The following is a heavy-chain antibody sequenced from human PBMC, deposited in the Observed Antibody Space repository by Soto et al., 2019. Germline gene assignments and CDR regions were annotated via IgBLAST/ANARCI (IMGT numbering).Heavy chain of an antibody. Sequence: QVHLVESGGGVVQPGTSLRLSCVASGFTFSKYGMHWVRQAPGKGLEWVAILTDDGKEKYYADSVKGRFIISRDNSNNTLFLQINTLSAEDTAGYYCAKGRLALKYFYGLDVWGQGTRVSVSS. J-gene: IGHJ6*01. CDR2: LTDDGKEK. CDR3: AKGRLALKYFYGLDV. D-gene: IGHD3-9*01. V-gene: IGHV3-30*18. CDR1: GFTFSKYG.